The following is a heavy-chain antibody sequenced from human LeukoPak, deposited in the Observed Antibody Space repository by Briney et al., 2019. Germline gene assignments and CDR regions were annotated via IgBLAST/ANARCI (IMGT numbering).Heavy chain of an antibody. CDR1: GFTFSTYW. D-gene: IGHD4-17*01. CDR3: ARASTTVPNPLDH. Sequence: KSGGSLRLSCAASGFTFSTYWMHWVRQAPGKGLVWVARIKGDGSSTIYADSVKGRFTISRDNSKNTLYLQTSSLRAEDTAVYYCARASTTVPNPLDHWGRGTLVTVSS. V-gene: IGHV3-74*01. J-gene: IGHJ4*02. CDR2: IKGDGSST.